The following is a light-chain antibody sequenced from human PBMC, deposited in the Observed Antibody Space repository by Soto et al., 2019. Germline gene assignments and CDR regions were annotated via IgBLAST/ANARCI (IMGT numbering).Light chain of an antibody. Sequence: EVVVTQYPGTLSLSPGERATLSCRASQSVSSSYLAWYQQKPGQAPRLLIYGASNRATGIPDRFSGSGSGTDFTLTISRLEPEDFAVYYCQQRHMWPITFGQGTRLE. CDR1: QSVSSSY. J-gene: IGKJ5*01. CDR3: QQRHMWPIT. V-gene: IGKV3-20*01. CDR2: GAS.